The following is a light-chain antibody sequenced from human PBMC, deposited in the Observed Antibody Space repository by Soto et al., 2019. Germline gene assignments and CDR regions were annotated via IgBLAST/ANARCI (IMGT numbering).Light chain of an antibody. J-gene: IGKJ4*01. CDR3: VQGTHWPPT. Sequence: VVMTQSPLSLPVTLGQPASISCRSSQSLVSSDGNTYLNWFQQRPGQSPRRLIYNVSNWDSGVRDRFSGSGSGTDFTLKISRVEAEDVGVYYCVQGTHWPPTFGGGTKVEI. CDR2: NVS. V-gene: IGKV2D-30*01. CDR1: QSLVSSDGNTY.